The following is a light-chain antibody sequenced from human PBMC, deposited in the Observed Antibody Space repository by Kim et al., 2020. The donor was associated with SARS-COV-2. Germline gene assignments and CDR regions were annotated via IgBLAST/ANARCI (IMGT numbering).Light chain of an antibody. Sequence: WSAGERAALSCRASKYINSDLAWYQQIPGQAPRLLIYDASNRAPGIPARFSGSGSGTDFTLTISSLEPEDFAVYYCLQRHDWPLTFGGGTKVDIK. CDR3: LQRHDWPLT. J-gene: IGKJ4*01. CDR2: DAS. CDR1: KYINSD. V-gene: IGKV3-11*01.